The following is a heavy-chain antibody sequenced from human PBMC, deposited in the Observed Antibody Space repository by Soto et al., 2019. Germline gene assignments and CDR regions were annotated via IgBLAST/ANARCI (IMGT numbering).Heavy chain of an antibody. CDR3: ARVGGGMDV. J-gene: IGHJ6*04. CDR1: GGSISGINW. CDR2: IYHSGST. V-gene: IGHV4-4*02. Sequence: QVQLQESGPGLVKPSGTLSLTCVVSGGSISGINWWYWVRQPPGKGLEWIGEIYHSGSTHYNPSLTSRVTISVDTSKNQFSLKLSSVTGADTAVYYCARVGGGMDVWGKGTTVTVSS.